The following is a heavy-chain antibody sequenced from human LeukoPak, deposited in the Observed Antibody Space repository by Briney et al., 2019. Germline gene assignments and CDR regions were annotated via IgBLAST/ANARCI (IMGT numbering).Heavy chain of an antibody. J-gene: IGHJ4*02. D-gene: IGHD5-24*01. Sequence: SETLSLTCTVSGGSISSGSYYWSWIRQPPGKGLEWIGYIYYSGSTNYNPSLKSRVTISVDTSKNQFSLKLSSVTAADTAVYYCARGRDGPYYFDYWGQGTLVTVSS. CDR2: IYYSGST. CDR3: ARGRDGPYYFDY. V-gene: IGHV4-61*01. CDR1: GGSISSGSYY.